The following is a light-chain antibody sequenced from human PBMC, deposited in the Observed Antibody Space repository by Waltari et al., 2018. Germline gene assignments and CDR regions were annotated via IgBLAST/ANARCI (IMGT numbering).Light chain of an antibody. Sequence: NFVLTQPHPVSESPGKTVTISCARSSGSIAANYVQWVQQRPGRAPTTVIYEDNERPSGLPARVSGSNDSYSNSASLTISGLKTEDEADYYCQVFVSSNHRVFGGGTKLTVL. CDR3: QVFVSSNHRV. CDR1: SGSIAANY. V-gene: IGLV6-57*04. J-gene: IGLJ3*02. CDR2: EDN.